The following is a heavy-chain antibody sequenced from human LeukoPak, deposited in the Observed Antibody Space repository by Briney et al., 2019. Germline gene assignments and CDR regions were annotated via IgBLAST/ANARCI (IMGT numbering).Heavy chain of an antibody. Sequence: PGGSLRLSCAASGFTFSSYWMSWVRQAPGKGLEWVANIKQDGSEKYYVDSVKGRFTISRDNAKNSLYLQMNSLRAEDTAVYYCARAGLGVYYYDSSGYQMNDAFDIWGQGTMVTVSS. CDR2: IKQDGSEK. J-gene: IGHJ3*02. CDR1: GFTFSSYW. V-gene: IGHV3-7*01. D-gene: IGHD3-22*01. CDR3: ARAGLGVYYYDSSGYQMNDAFDI.